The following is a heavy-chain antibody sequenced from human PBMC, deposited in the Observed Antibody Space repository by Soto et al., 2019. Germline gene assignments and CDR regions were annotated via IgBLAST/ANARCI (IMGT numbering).Heavy chain of an antibody. CDR2: IYYSGST. V-gene: IGHV4-59*01. D-gene: IGHD2-15*01. Sequence: TGTLSLTCTVSGGSISSYYWSWIRQPPGKGLEWIGYIYYSGSTNYNPSLKSRVTISVDTSKNQFSLKLSSVTAADTAVYYCARESVDCSGGSCYSSIFLNYYYYYYMDVWGKGTTVTVSS. CDR3: ARESVDCSGGSCYSSIFLNYYYYYYMDV. CDR1: GGSISSYY. J-gene: IGHJ6*03.